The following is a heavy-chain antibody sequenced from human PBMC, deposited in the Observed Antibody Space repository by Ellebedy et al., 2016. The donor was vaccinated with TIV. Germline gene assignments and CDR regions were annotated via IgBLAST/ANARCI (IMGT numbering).Heavy chain of an antibody. CDR1: GFTFSSYA. V-gene: IGHV3-23*01. J-gene: IGHJ3*02. D-gene: IGHD1-26*01. CDR2: LTRSGDNT. CDR3: ARDREGWETDAFDI. Sequence: GGSLRLSXTASGFTFSSYAMTWVRQAPGEGLEWVSSLTRSGDNTYYAESVKGRFTISRDNAKNTLYLHMNSLRAEDTAVYVCARDREGWETDAFDIWGQGTMVTVSS.